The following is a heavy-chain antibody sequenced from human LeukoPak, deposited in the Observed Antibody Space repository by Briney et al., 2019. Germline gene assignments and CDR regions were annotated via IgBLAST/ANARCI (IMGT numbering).Heavy chain of an antibody. Sequence: SETLSLTCAVYGGSFSGYYWSWIRQPPGKGLEWIGEINHSGSTNYNPSLKSRVTISVDKSKNQFSLKLSSVTAADTAVYYCARDWGDYGSGSVGWFDPWGQGTLVTVSS. CDR1: GGSFSGYY. V-gene: IGHV4-34*01. CDR2: INHSGST. CDR3: ARDWGDYGSGSVGWFDP. D-gene: IGHD3-10*01. J-gene: IGHJ5*02.